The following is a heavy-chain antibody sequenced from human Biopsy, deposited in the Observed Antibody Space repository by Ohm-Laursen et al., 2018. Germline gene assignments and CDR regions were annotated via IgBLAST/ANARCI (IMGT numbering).Heavy chain of an antibody. D-gene: IGHD2-21*02. Sequence: SLRLSCSASGFTFSDHYMDWVRQAPGKGLEWVGRSRNKANSYTTEYAASVKGRFTISREPSDNSLYLQMNSLKSEDTAVYYCVTDSRNNHCHDYWGQGTLVTVSS. CDR2: SRNKANSYTT. CDR3: VTDSRNNHCHDY. V-gene: IGHV3-72*01. J-gene: IGHJ4*02. CDR1: GFTFSDHY.